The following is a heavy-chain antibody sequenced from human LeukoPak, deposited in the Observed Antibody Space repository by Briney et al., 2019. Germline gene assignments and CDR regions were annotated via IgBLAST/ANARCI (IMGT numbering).Heavy chain of an antibody. Sequence: GESRKISCKGSGYSFTSYWIGWVRLMPGKGLEWMGSIYPGDSDTRYSPSFQGQVTISADKSITTAYLQWSSLKASDTAMYHCARNIPAAAKPTHFDYWGQGTLVTVSS. CDR3: ARNIPAAAKPTHFDY. J-gene: IGHJ4*02. CDR1: GYSFTSYW. D-gene: IGHD6-13*01. CDR2: IYPGDSDT. V-gene: IGHV5-51*01.